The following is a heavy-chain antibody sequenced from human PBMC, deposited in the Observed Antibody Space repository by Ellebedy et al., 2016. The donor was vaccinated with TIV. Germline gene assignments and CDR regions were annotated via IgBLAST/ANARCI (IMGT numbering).Heavy chain of an antibody. J-gene: IGHJ4*02. Sequence: GESLKISCAVSGLTFTTYGMHWVRQAPGKGLEWVALISYDGSNKFYADSVKGRFTISSDNSQNTLYLQMHRLRAEDTAVYYCAKDVPPLGDFWSGYFHWGQGTLVTVSS. V-gene: IGHV3-30*18. D-gene: IGHD3-3*01. CDR2: ISYDGSNK. CDR3: AKDVPPLGDFWSGYFH. CDR1: GLTFTTYG.